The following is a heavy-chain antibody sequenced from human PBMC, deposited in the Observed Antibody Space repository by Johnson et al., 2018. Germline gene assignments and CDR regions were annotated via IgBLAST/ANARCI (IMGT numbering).Heavy chain of an antibody. J-gene: IGHJ3*02. CDR2: LSWNSGSI. V-gene: IGHV3-9*01. CDR1: GFTFDDYA. Sequence: EVQLVESGGGLVQPGRSLRLSCAASGFTFDDYAMHWVRQAPGKGLEWVSGLSWNSGSIGYADSVKGRFTISRDNAKNSLYLQMNSLRAEDTALYYCAKDMNGDYHDAFDIWGQGTMVTVSS. CDR3: AKDMNGDYHDAFDI. D-gene: IGHD4-17*01.